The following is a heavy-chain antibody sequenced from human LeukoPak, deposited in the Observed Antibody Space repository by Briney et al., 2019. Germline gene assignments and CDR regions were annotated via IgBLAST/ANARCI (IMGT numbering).Heavy chain of an antibody. V-gene: IGHV3-21*01. CDR1: GFTFSSYS. CDR2: ISSSSSYI. Sequence: PGGSLRLSCAASGFTFSSYSMNLVRQAPGKGLELVSSISSSSSYIYYADSVKGRFTISRDNAKNSLYLQMNSLRAEDTAVYYCAREAQQLGREYYFDYWGQGTLVTVSS. D-gene: IGHD6-13*01. J-gene: IGHJ4*02. CDR3: AREAQQLGREYYFDY.